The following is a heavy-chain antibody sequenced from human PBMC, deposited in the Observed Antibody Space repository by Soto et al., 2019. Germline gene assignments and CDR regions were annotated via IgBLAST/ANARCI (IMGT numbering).Heavy chain of an antibody. CDR2: IKHSGSS. J-gene: IGHJ3*02. CDR3: ARGGSSDWQVALDI. V-gene: IGHV4-34*01. Sequence: SETLSLTCAVYAGSFSHYYWNWIRQSPGQGLEWIGKIKHSGSSNYNPSLRSRVSISVDMSKNQFSLRLTSVTAADTAVYYCARGGSSDWQVALDIWGQGTMVTVSS. CDR1: AGSFSHYY. D-gene: IGHD6-19*01.